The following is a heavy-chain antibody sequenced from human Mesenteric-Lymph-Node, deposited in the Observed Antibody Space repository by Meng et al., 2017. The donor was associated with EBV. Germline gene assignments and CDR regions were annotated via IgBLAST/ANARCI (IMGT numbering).Heavy chain of an antibody. D-gene: IGHD6-19*01. CDR2: IYHGGYT. CDR1: GDSISTSNW. CDR3: ARLLAVPGTPSNTFDF. J-gene: IGHJ4*02. Sequence: QVQLQESGPGLVKPSGTLSLTCAVSGDSISTSNWWTWVRQPPGKGLEWIGEIYHGGYTNYNPSLKSRVTIPVDMSKNQFSLKLSSVTAADTAVYYCARLLAVPGTPSNTFDFWGQGTLVTVSS. V-gene: IGHV4-4*02.